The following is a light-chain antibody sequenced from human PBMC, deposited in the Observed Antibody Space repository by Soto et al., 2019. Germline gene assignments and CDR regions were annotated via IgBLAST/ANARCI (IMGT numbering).Light chain of an antibody. Sequence: QSALTQPASVSGSPGQSITISCTGTKNDVGGHMYVSWYQHQAGKVPKLIIYEIDNRPSGVSDRFSGSKSGNTASLTISGLQAEDEAAYYCSAYRRGIIVFGGGTKVTVL. CDR2: EID. J-gene: IGLJ2*01. V-gene: IGLV2-14*01. CDR1: KNDVGGHMY. CDR3: SAYRRGIIV.